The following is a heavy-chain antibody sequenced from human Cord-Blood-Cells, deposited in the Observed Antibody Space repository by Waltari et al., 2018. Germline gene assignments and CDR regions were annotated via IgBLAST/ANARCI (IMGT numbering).Heavy chain of an antibody. CDR2: INHSGST. V-gene: IGHV4-34*01. J-gene: IGHJ4*02. CDR3: ARLYCSSTSCNFDY. CDR1: GGSFSGYY. D-gene: IGHD2-2*01. Sequence: QVQLQPWGAGLLKPSETLSLTCAVYGGSFSGYYCSWLRPPPGQGLEWIGEINHSGSTNYNPSLKSRVTISVDTSKNQFSLKLSSVTAADTAVYYCARLYCSSTSCNFDYWGQGTLVTVSS.